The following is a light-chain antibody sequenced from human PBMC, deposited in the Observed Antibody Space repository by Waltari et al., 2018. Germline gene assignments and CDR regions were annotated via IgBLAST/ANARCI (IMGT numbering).Light chain of an antibody. J-gene: IGKJ1*01. CDR1: QSVLYSSNNKNY. CDR2: WAS. V-gene: IGKV4-1*01. Sequence: DIVMTQSPDSLAVSLGERATINCKSSQSVLYSSNNKNYLAWYQQKPGQPPKLLIYWASTRESGFPDLFNGSGSGTDFTLTISILQAEDVAGYCCQQYYSTAWTFGQGTKVEIK. CDR3: QQYYSTAWT.